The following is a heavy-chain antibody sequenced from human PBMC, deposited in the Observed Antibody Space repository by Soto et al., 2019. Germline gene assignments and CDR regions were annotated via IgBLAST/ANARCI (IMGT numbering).Heavy chain of an antibody. Sequence: QVHLVQSGAEVKKPGASVKVSCKASGYTFTSYGITWVRQAPGQGLEWLGWISAHNGNTDYAQKRQGRVIVTRDTSTSTAYMERRSLISDDTAVYYCARGRYGDYWGQGARVTGSS. J-gene: IGHJ4*02. V-gene: IGHV1-18*01. D-gene: IGHD1-1*01. CDR2: ISAHNGNT. CDR1: GYTFTSYG. CDR3: ARGRYGDY.